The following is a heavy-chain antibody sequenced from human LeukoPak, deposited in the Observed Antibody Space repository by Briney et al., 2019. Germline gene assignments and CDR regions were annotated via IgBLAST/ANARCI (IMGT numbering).Heavy chain of an antibody. CDR2: IDKDGRST. J-gene: IGHJ6*02. V-gene: IGHV3-43*02. CDR3: ATWAFYHSLDV. D-gene: IGHD1-26*01. CDR1: GFTLGAFA. Sequence: GGSLRLSCAGSGFTLGAFAMQWVRQAPGKGLEWVSLIDKDGRSTYYADSVKGRFTISRDNSKNSLYLQMNSLRTEDTALYYCATWAFYHSLDVWGQGTTVTVSS.